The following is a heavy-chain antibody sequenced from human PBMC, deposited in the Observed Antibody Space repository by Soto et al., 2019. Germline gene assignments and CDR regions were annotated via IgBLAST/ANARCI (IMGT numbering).Heavy chain of an antibody. V-gene: IGHV4-30-2*01. CDR3: ARVIAAADTISVWFAP. CDR2: IYHSGST. D-gene: IGHD6-13*01. CDR1: GGSISSGGYS. Sequence: SETLSLTCAVSGGSISSGGYSWSWIRQPPGKGLEWIGYIYHSGSTYYNPSLKSRVTILVDRSKNQFSLKLSSVTAADTAVYYCARVIAAADTISVWFAPWGQGTLVTVSS. J-gene: IGHJ5*02.